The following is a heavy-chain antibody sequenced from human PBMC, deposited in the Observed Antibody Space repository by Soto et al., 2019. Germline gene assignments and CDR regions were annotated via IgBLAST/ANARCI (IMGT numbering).Heavy chain of an antibody. CDR1: GGSFSGYY. Sequence: QVQLQQWGAGLLKPSETLSLTCAVYGGSFSGYYWSWIRQPPGKGLEWIGEINHSGSTNYNPSLKSRVTISVDTSKNQFAPKLSSATAADTAVYYCARGAGQWLLDYWGQGTLVTVSS. D-gene: IGHD6-19*01. V-gene: IGHV4-34*01. CDR2: INHSGST. J-gene: IGHJ4*02. CDR3: ARGAGQWLLDY.